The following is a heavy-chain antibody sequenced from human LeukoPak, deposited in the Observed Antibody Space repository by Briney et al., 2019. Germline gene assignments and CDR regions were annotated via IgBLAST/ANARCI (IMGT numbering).Heavy chain of an antibody. D-gene: IGHD3-22*01. CDR3: AKGANYYDSSLFDY. CDR2: ISGIGGST. CDR1: GFTFSSYN. V-gene: IGHV3-23*01. J-gene: IGHJ4*02. Sequence: GGSLRPSCAAAGFTFSSYNMNCVRQAPGKGREWVSAISGIGGSTYYADSVKGRFTISRDNSKNTLYLQMNSVRAEDTAVYYCAKGANYYDSSLFDYWGQGPLVTVSS.